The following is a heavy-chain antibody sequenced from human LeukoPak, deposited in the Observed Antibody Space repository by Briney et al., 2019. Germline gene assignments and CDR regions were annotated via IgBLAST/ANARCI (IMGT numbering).Heavy chain of an antibody. D-gene: IGHD3-22*01. V-gene: IGHV3-23*01. Sequence: PGGSLRHSCAASGFTFSSYAMSWVRQAPGKGLEGVSAISGSGGSTYYADSVKGRFTISRDNSKNTLYLQMNSLRAEDTAVYYCAKDRVYYYDSSGYAGIYGMDVWGQGTTVTVSS. CDR2: ISGSGGST. CDR1: GFTFSSYA. J-gene: IGHJ6*02. CDR3: AKDRVYYYDSSGYAGIYGMDV.